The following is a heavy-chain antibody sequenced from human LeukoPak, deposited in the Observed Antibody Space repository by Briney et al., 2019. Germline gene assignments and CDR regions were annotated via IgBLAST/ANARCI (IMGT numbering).Heavy chain of an antibody. CDR3: ARRINYGSGSYYNVQDY. V-gene: IGHV4-34*01. CDR1: GGSFSGYY. Sequence: PSETLSLTCAVYGGSFSGYYWSWIRQPPGKGLEWIGEINHSGSTNYNPSLKSRVTISVDTSKNQFSLKLSSVTAADTAVYYCARRINYGSGSYYNVQDYWGQGTLVTVSS. J-gene: IGHJ4*02. CDR2: INHSGST. D-gene: IGHD3-10*01.